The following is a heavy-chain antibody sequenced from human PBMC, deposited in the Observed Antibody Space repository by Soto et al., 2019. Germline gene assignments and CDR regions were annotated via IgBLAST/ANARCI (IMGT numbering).Heavy chain of an antibody. V-gene: IGHV3-33*01. J-gene: IGHJ4*02. CDR1: GLTFSSYG. CDR2: IWYDASNK. D-gene: IGHD3-10*01. CDR3: ARDYGSGMDC. Sequence: QVQLVESGGGVVQPGRSLRLSCAASGLTFSSYGMHWVRQAPGKGLEWVALIWYDASNKYYGDSVKGRFTISGDNSKNTLYLQMNSLRAEDTAVYYCARDYGSGMDCWGQGTLVTVSS.